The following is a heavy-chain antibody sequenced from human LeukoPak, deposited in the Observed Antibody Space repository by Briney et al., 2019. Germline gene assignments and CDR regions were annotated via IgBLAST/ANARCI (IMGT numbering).Heavy chain of an antibody. V-gene: IGHV1-24*01. CDR3: ATPLGVGAFDI. J-gene: IGHJ3*02. CDR2: FDPEDGET. D-gene: IGHD3-3*01. CDR1: GYTLTELS. Sequence: ASVKVSCKVSGYTLTELSMHWVRQAPGEGLEWMGGFDPEDGETIYAQKFQGRVTMTEDTSTDTAYMELRSLRSEDTAVYYCATPLGVGAFDIWGQGTMVTVSS.